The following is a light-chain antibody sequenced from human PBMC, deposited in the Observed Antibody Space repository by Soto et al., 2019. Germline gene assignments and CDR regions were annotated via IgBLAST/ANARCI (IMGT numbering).Light chain of an antibody. CDR1: QSFTTSQ. Sequence: EIVLTQSPGTLSLSPGERATLFCRASQSFTTSQLAWYQQRPGQAPRVLIFGASRRDTGIPDRFSGSGSGTDFTLTISRLEPEDSAVYYCQQYASSPRTFGQGTKVEIK. J-gene: IGKJ1*01. CDR3: QQYASSPRT. V-gene: IGKV3-20*01. CDR2: GAS.